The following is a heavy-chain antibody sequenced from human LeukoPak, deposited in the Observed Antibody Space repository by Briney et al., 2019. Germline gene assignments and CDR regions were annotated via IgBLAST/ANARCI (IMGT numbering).Heavy chain of an antibody. CDR2: ISYGGNTK. Sequence: GGSLRLSCAASGFTFTSYAMHWVRQAPGKGLEWVALISYGGNTKYYADSVKGRFTISRDNSKNTLFLQMTTLRPEDTALYYCARVHSSSWCCCSDNWGQGTLVTVSS. D-gene: IGHD6-13*01. CDR3: ARVHSSSWCCCSDN. J-gene: IGHJ4*02. CDR1: GFTFTSYA. V-gene: IGHV3-30-3*01.